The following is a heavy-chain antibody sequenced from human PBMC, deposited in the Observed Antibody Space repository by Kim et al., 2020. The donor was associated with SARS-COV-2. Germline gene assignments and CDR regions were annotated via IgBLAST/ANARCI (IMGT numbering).Heavy chain of an antibody. V-gene: IGHV3-15*01. CDR3: TTRSIAARRSFLDY. J-gene: IGHJ4*02. Sequence: GGSLRLSCAASGFTFSNAWMSWVRQAPGKGLEWVGRIKSKTDGGTTDYAAPVKGRFTISRDDSKNTLYLQMNSLKTEDTAVYYCTTRSIAARRSFLDYWGQGTLVTVSS. D-gene: IGHD6-6*01. CDR2: IKSKTDGGTT. CDR1: GFTFSNAW.